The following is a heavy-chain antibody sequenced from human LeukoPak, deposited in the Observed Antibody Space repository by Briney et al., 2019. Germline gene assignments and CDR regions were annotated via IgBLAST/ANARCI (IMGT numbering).Heavy chain of an antibody. CDR3: ARGTFLDY. CDR2: IIPIFGTA. V-gene: IGHV1-69*01. Sequence: GASVKVSCKASGGTFSSYAINWVRQAPAQGLEWMGGIIPIFGTANYAQKFQDRVTITADESTSTAYMELSSLRSEDTAIYYCARGTFLDYWGQGTLVTVSS. J-gene: IGHJ4*02. CDR1: GGTFSSYA. D-gene: IGHD2/OR15-2a*01.